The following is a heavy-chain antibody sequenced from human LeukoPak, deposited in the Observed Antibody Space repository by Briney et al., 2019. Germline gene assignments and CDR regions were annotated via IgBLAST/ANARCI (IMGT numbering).Heavy chain of an antibody. CDR3: ARGRGSEDAFDI. CDR2: INPNNGGT. CDR1: GYTFSGYY. D-gene: IGHD5-12*01. V-gene: IGHV1-2*06. J-gene: IGHJ3*02. Sequence: GASVKVSCKASGYTFSGYYLYWVRQAPGQGLEWMGRINPNNGGTNCGQKFQGRVTMTRDTSITTAYMELSTLRSDDTAAYYCARGRGSEDAFDIWGQGTMVIVSS.